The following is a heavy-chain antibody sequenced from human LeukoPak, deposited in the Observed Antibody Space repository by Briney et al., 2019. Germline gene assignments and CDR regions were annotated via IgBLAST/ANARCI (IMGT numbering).Heavy chain of an antibody. Sequence: GASVKVSCKASGGTFSSYAISWVRQAPGQGLEWMGGIIPIFGTANYAQKFQGRVTITTDESMSTAYMELSSLRSEDTAVYYCARDGSGWSGGFYFDYWGQGTLVTVSS. CDR1: GGTFSSYA. D-gene: IGHD6-19*01. J-gene: IGHJ4*02. V-gene: IGHV1-69*05. CDR2: IIPIFGTA. CDR3: ARDGSGWSGGFYFDY.